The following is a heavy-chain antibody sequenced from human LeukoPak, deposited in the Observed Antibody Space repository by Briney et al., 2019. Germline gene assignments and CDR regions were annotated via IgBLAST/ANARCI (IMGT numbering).Heavy chain of an antibody. J-gene: IGHJ4*02. D-gene: IGHD1-14*01. CDR2: INTNGRTT. CDR3: AKHPESGNFDY. V-gene: IGHV3-23*05. Sequence: PGGSLRISCAASGFTFSSYVMSSVRQAPGKGLEWVSIINTNGRTTYYADSVKGRFTISRDNSKNTLYLQMNSLRAEDTAVYYCAKHPESGNFDYWGRGTLVTVSS. CDR1: GFTFSSYV.